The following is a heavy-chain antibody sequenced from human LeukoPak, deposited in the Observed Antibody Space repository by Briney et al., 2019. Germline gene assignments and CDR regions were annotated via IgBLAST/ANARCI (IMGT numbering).Heavy chain of an antibody. Sequence: GGSLRLSCAASGFTFSSYWMSWVRQAPGKGLEWVSYISSSGSTIYYADSVKGRFTISRDNAKNSLYLQMNSLRAEDTAVYYCARDILRYSYGFDYWGQGTLVTVSS. V-gene: IGHV3-48*04. CDR2: ISSSGSTI. D-gene: IGHD5-18*01. J-gene: IGHJ4*02. CDR3: ARDILRYSYGFDY. CDR1: GFTFSSYW.